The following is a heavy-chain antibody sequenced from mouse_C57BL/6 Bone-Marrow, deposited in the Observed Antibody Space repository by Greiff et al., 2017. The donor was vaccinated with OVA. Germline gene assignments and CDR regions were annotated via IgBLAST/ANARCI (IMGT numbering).Heavy chain of an antibody. CDR3: ARDYYGSSYWYFDV. CDR2: INPGSGGT. D-gene: IGHD1-1*01. V-gene: IGHV1-54*01. CDR1: GYAFTNYL. J-gene: IGHJ1*03. Sequence: VQLQQSGAELVRPGTSVKVSCKASGYAFTNYLIEWVKQRPGQGLEWIGVINPGSGGTNYNEKFKGKATLTADNSSSTAYMQLSSLTSEDSAVYFCARDYYGSSYWYFDVWGTGTTVTVSS.